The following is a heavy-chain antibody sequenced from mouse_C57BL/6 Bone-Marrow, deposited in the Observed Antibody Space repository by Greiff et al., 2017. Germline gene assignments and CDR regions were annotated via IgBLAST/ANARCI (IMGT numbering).Heavy chain of an antibody. CDR1: GFTFSDYY. CDR2: ISNGGGST. Sequence: EVKLVESGGGLVQPGGSLKLSCAASGFTFSDYYMYWVRQTPEKRLEWVAYISNGGGSTNYPDTVKGRFTISRDNAKNTLYLQMSRLKSEDTAMYYCARHGYYGSSPWWYFDVWGTGTTVTVSS. CDR3: ARHGYYGSSPWWYFDV. V-gene: IGHV5-12*01. D-gene: IGHD1-1*01. J-gene: IGHJ1*03.